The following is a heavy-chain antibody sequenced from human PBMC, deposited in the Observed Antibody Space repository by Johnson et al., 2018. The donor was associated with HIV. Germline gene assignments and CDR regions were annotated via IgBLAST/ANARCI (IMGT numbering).Heavy chain of an antibody. CDR2: IGTTGDT. D-gene: IGHD2-21*01. Sequence: VQLVESGGGLVQPGGSLRLSCAASGFTFSIYDMHWVRQATGKGLEWVSSIGTTGDTYYPGSVKGRFTISRENAKNTLYLQMNSLRAEDTAVYYCARELVVITADDAFDIWGQGTMVTVSS. J-gene: IGHJ3*02. CDR3: ARELVVITADDAFDI. CDR1: GFTFSIYD. V-gene: IGHV3-13*01.